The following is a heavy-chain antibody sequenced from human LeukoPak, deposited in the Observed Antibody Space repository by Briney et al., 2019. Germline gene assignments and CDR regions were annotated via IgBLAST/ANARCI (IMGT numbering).Heavy chain of an antibody. V-gene: IGHV1-69*13. CDR1: GGTFSSYA. CDR2: IIPIFGTA. Sequence: GASVKVSCKASGGTFSSYAISWVRQAPGQGLEWMGGIIPIFGTANYAQKFQGRVTITADESTSTAYMELRSLRSDDTAVYYCARDSSSWYLLYYYYYMDVWGKGTTVTISS. D-gene: IGHD6-13*01. CDR3: ARDSSSWYLLYYYYYMDV. J-gene: IGHJ6*03.